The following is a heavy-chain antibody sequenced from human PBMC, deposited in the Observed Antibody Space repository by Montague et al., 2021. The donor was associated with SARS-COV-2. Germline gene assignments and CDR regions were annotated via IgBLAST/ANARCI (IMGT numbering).Heavy chain of an antibody. D-gene: IGHD6-13*01. CDR1: GASISSYY. J-gene: IGHJ3*02. V-gene: IGHV4-59*01. CDR3: AREGRRYSSSDADAFDI. CDR2: IYYSGNT. Sequence: SETLSLTCTVSGASISSYYWTWIRQPPGKGLEWIGYIYYSGNTNYNPSLKSRLTILLDTSKNQFSLKLSSVTAADTAVYYCAREGRRYSSSDADAFDIWGQGTMVTVSS.